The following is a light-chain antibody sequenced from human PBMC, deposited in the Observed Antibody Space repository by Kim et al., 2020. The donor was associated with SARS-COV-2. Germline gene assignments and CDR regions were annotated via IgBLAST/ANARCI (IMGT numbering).Light chain of an antibody. J-gene: IGKJ4*01. V-gene: IGKV3-11*01. CDR1: QSVSSY. Sequence: SPGERATLSCMASQSVSSYLAWYQQKPGQAPRLLIYDASNRATGIPARFSGSGSGTDFTLTISSLEPEDFAVYYCQQRSNWPGLTFGGGTKVDIK. CDR2: DAS. CDR3: QQRSNWPGLT.